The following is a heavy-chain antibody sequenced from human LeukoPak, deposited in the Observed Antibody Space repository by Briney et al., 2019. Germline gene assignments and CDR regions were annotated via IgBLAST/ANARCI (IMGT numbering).Heavy chain of an antibody. V-gene: IGHV4-4*07. CDR1: GGSISSYY. Sequence: SETLPLTCTVSGGSISSYYWSWIRQPAGKGLEWIGRIYTSGSTNYNPSLKSRVTMSVDTSKNQFSLKLSSVTAADTAVYYCASLLYCSSTSCPTGYYYGMDVWGQGTTVAVSS. CDR2: IYTSGST. J-gene: IGHJ6*02. CDR3: ASLLYCSSTSCPTGYYYGMDV. D-gene: IGHD2-2*01.